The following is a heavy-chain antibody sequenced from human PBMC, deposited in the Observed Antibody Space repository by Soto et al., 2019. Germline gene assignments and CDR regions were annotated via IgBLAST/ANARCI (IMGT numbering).Heavy chain of an antibody. CDR3: VRQGFGALPGLVDV. V-gene: IGHV4-59*08. D-gene: IGHD3-10*01. CDR2: IYYSGST. CDR1: GGSISSYY. Sequence: SETLSLTCTVSGGSISSYYWSWIRQPPGKGLEWIGYIYYSGSTNYNPSLKRRVTISVDTSKNQFSLKLTSVTATDTAVYSCVRQGFGALPGLVDVWGQGTTVTVSS. J-gene: IGHJ6*02.